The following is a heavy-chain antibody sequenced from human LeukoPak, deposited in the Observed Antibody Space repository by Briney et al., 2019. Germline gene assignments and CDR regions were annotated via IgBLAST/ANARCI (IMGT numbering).Heavy chain of an antibody. J-gene: IGHJ4*02. CDR3: ARVTYYYDSSGYYYYFDY. Sequence: KPSETLSLTCTVSGGSISTYYWSWVRQPPGKGLEWIGYIYYSGSTNYNPSLKSRVTISVDTSKNQSSLKLSSVTAADTAVYYCARVTYYYDSSGYYYYFDYWGQGTLVTVSS. D-gene: IGHD3-22*01. CDR1: GGSISTYY. CDR2: IYYSGST. V-gene: IGHV4-59*01.